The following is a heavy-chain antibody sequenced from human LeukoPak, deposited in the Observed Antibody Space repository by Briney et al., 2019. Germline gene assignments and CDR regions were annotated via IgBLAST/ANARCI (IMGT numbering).Heavy chain of an antibody. V-gene: IGHV3-23*01. J-gene: IGHJ4*02. CDR3: AKNVLVKRYSDY. D-gene: IGHD3-22*01. CDR1: GFIFTNHA. Sequence: PGGSLRLSCVGSGFIFTNHAIRWVRQATGKGLQWVAVISGGGRTPGYADSVKGRFTVSRAISKNTVFLQLNSLRVEDTAIYYCAKNVLVKRYSDYWGQGVVVTVSS. CDR2: ISGGGRTP.